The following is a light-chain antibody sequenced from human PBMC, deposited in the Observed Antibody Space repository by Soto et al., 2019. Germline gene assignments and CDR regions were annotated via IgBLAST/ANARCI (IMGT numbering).Light chain of an antibody. CDR2: DAS. J-gene: IGKJ2*01. CDR3: QQYRYSEYT. V-gene: IGKV1-5*01. Sequence: DIQMTQSPSTLSASVGDRVTITCRASQSISSWLAWYQQKPGKAPKLLIYDASSLESGVPSRFSGSGSGTEFTLTISSLQPDDFATYYCQQYRYSEYTFGQGTKLEIK. CDR1: QSISSW.